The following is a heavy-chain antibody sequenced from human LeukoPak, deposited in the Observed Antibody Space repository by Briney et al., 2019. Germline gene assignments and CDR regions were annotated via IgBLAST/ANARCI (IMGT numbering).Heavy chain of an antibody. D-gene: IGHD3-22*01. CDR1: GASISSSY. V-gene: IGHV4-59*01. CDR3: VRGNYDNRGYSNAFDI. Sequence: SGTLSLTCTVSGASISSSYWSWIRQPPGKRLEWIGFIYYNGNTNSNPSLKSRVTISVDTSKNQFSLKLSSVTAADTAVYYCVRGNYDNRGYSNAFDIWGQGAMVAVSS. J-gene: IGHJ3*02. CDR2: IYYNGNT.